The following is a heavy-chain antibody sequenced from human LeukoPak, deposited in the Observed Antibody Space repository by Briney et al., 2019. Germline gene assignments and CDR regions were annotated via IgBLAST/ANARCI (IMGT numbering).Heavy chain of an antibody. V-gene: IGHV3-30*04. J-gene: IGHJ6*04. Sequence: PGGSLRLSCAASGFTFSSYAMHWVRQAPGKGLEWVAVISYDGSNKYYADSVKGRFTISRDNSKNTLYLQMNSPRAEDTAVYYCARDQVLLWFGEYPSYGMDVWGKGTTVTVSS. CDR1: GFTFSSYA. CDR3: ARDQVLLWFGEYPSYGMDV. D-gene: IGHD3-10*01. CDR2: ISYDGSNK.